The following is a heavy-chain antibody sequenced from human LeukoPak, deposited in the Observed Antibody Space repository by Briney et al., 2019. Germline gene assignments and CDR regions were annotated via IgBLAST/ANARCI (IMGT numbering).Heavy chain of an antibody. CDR3: ARQVGAGRNY. D-gene: IGHD1-26*01. CDR2: IYYSGST. CDR1: GGSISSSSYY. Sequence: SETLSLTCTVSGGSISSSSYYWGWIRQPPGKGLEWIGSIYYSGSTRYNPSLKSRVTISVDTSKNQFSLKLSSVTAADTAVYYCARQVGAGRNYWGQGTLVTVSS. V-gene: IGHV4-39*01. J-gene: IGHJ4*02.